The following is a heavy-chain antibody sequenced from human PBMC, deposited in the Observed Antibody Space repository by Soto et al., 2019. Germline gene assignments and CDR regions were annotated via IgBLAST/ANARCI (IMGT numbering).Heavy chain of an antibody. CDR1: VYTFTSYD. V-gene: IGHV1-8*01. CDR2: MNPNSGIT. D-gene: IGHD1-26*01. J-gene: IGHJ3*02. CDR3: ARERSSGAFDI. Sequence: QVQLVQSGAEVKKPGASVKVSCKTSVYTFTSYDINWVRQATGQGLEWMGWMNPNSGITAYAQKFQGRVTMTRNTSISTAYMELSSVRSEDTAVYYCARERSSGAFDIWGQGTMVTVSS.